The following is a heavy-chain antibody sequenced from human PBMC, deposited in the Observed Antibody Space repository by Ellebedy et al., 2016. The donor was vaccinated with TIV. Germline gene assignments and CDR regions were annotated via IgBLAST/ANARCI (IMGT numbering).Heavy chain of an antibody. V-gene: IGHV5-51*01. CDR3: ARQVDDSGSYLGY. J-gene: IGHJ4*02. CDR2: IYPGDSDT. Sequence: GESLKISCKGSGYSFTNYWIGWVRQMPGKSLEWMGIIYPGDSDTRYSPSFQGQVTISADKSISTAYLQWSSLKASDTAMYYCARQVDDSGSYLGYWGQGTLVTVSS. D-gene: IGHD3-10*01. CDR1: GYSFTNYW.